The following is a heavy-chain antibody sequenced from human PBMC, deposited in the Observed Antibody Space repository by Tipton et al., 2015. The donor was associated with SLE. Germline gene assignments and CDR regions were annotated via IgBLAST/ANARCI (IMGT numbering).Heavy chain of an antibody. D-gene: IGHD6-13*01. V-gene: IGHV4-59*12. CDR2: IYYSGNT. Sequence: TLSLTCAVSGGSITSSYWSWIRQPPGKGLEWIGYIYYSGNTKYNPSLKSRVTISVDTSKNQFSLKLSPVTAADTAVYYCARDAGSWEPYFDHWGQGTLVTVSS. J-gene: IGHJ4*02. CDR3: ARDAGSWEPYFDH. CDR1: GGSITSSY.